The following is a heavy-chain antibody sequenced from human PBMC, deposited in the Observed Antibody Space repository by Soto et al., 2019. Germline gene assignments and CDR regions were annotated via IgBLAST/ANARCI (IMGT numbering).Heavy chain of an antibody. CDR1: GFTFSSYG. CDR2: ISYDGSNK. J-gene: IGHJ6*02. CDR3: AKDQGYHSLGYYSGMDV. V-gene: IGHV3-30*18. Sequence: PGGSLRLSCAASGFTFSSYGMHWVRQAPGKGLEWVAVISYDGSNKYYADSVKGRFTISRDNSKNTLYLQMNSLRAEDTAVYYCAKDQGYHSLGYYSGMDVLRQATPVTVS. D-gene: IGHD5-12*01.